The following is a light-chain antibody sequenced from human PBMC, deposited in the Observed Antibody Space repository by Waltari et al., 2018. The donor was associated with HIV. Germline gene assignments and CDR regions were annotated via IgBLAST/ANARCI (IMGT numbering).Light chain of an antibody. CDR2: WAS. J-gene: IGKJ4*01. CDR3: HQYFGPPLT. CDR1: QNLFYSSNNKDY. Sequence: DIVMTQSPDSLAVSLGERATINCKSSQNLFYSSNNKDYLAWYQQKPGQPPKLLIYWASTRESGVTDRFSGSGSGTDFTLTISSLQAEDVATYYCHQYFGPPLTFGGGTKVEIK. V-gene: IGKV4-1*01.